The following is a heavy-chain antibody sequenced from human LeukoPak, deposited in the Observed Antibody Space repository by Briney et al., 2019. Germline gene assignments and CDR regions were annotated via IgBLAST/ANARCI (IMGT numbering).Heavy chain of an antibody. CDR1: GFTFSSYA. V-gene: IGHV3-23*01. D-gene: IGHD5-12*01. Sequence: PGGSLGLSCEASGFTFSSYAMSWVRQAPGKGLEWVSVISGSGDSTYYADSVEGRCTSSRDNSKDALYLQMNSLRAEDTAAYYCARVGYSGYDYDYWGQGTLVTVS. CDR2: ISGSGDST. CDR3: ARVGYSGYDYDY. J-gene: IGHJ4*02.